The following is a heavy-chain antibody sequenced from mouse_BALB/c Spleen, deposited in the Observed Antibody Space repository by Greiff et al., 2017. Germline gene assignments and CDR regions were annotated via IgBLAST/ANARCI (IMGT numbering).Heavy chain of an antibody. Sequence: QVQLQQSGPELVKPGASVKMSCKASGYTFTSYYIHWVKQRPGQGLEWIGWIYPGDGSTKYNEKFKGKTTLTADKSSSTAYMLLSSLTSEDSAIYFCARTLRLPYFDYWGQGTTLTVSS. D-gene: IGHD1-2*01. CDR3: ARTLRLPYFDY. V-gene: IGHV1S56*01. CDR2: IYPGDGST. J-gene: IGHJ2*01. CDR1: GYTFTSYY.